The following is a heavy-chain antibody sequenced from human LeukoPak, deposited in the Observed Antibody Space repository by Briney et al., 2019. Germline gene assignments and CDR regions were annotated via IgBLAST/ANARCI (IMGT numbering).Heavy chain of an antibody. D-gene: IGHD3-9*01. CDR1: GFTFSDYY. CDR3: ARQGGDILTGYLDY. CDR2: ISSSGTYT. J-gene: IGHJ4*02. Sequence: GGSLRLSCAPSGFTFSDYYMSWIRQAPGKGLEWVSYISSSGTYTNSADSVKGRFTISRDYPKNSLYLQMSSLRAEDTAVYYCARQGGDILTGYLDYWGQGTLVTVSS. V-gene: IGHV3-11*06.